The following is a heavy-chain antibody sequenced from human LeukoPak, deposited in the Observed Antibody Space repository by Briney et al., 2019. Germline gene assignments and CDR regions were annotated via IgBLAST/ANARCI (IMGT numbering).Heavy chain of an antibody. D-gene: IGHD2-2*01. V-gene: IGHV3-30*18. CDR2: ISYDGSNK. J-gene: IGHJ4*02. Sequence: GGSLRLSCAASGFTFSNYGMHWVRQAPGKGLEWVAVISYDGSNKYYSDSVKGRFTISRDNSKNTLYLQMNSLRAEDTGVYYCAKDSCSSTSCYEDFWDQGTLVTVSS. CDR3: AKDSCSSTSCYEDF. CDR1: GFTFSNYG.